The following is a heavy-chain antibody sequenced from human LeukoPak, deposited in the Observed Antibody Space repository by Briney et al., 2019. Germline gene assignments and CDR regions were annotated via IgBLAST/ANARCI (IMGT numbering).Heavy chain of an antibody. CDR2: ITTYNGNT. Sequence: GASVKVSCKASGYTFTNFGISWVRQAPGQGLEWLGWITTYNGNTNYAQKVQDRVTMTTDTSTSTAYMELRSLTSDDTAVYYCARDPSYSSSWLPPNAGFDYWGQGTLVTVSS. CDR1: GYTFTNFG. D-gene: IGHD6-13*01. V-gene: IGHV1-18*01. CDR3: ARDPSYSSSWLPPNAGFDY. J-gene: IGHJ4*02.